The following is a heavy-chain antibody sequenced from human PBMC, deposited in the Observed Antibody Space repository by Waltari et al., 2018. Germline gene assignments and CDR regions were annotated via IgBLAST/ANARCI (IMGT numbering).Heavy chain of an antibody. Sequence: EVQLVESGGGLVQPGGSLRLSWSASGFSFSNAGMGWVRQAPGKGLEWVASIKPDGIEKTYVDSVKGRFTISRDNDENSLYLQMNSLRAEDTGVYYCARHINYARDYWGHGTLVTVSS. V-gene: IGHV3-7*01. CDR2: IKPDGIEK. D-gene: IGHD1-7*01. CDR3: ARHINYARDY. CDR1: GFSFSNAG. J-gene: IGHJ4*01.